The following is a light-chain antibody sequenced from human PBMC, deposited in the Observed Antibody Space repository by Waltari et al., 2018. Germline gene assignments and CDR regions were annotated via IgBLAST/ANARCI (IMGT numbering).Light chain of an antibody. CDR1: SANIGINT. J-gene: IGLJ3*02. Sequence: QSVLTQPPLASGTPGQRVTISASGNSANIGINTVTWYKQLPVTAPKVLIFAKYPRPPGVHDRFSASKTDNSASLAISGLQSEDEAYSFCATWDDSLNGRVFGGGTKLTVL. CDR2: AKY. CDR3: ATWDDSLNGRV. V-gene: IGLV1-44*01.